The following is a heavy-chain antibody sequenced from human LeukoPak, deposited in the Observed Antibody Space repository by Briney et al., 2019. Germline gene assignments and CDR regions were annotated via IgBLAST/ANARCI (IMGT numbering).Heavy chain of an antibody. Sequence: QPGGSLRLSCAASGFTFSSYSMNWVRQAPGKGLEWVSYISSSSSTIYYADSVKGRFTISRDNAKNSLHLQMNSLRAEDTAVYYCARDCSGGSCGPYAFDIWGQGTMVTVSS. V-gene: IGHV3-48*01. D-gene: IGHD2-15*01. CDR2: ISSSSSTI. CDR3: ARDCSGGSCGPYAFDI. CDR1: GFTFSSYS. J-gene: IGHJ3*02.